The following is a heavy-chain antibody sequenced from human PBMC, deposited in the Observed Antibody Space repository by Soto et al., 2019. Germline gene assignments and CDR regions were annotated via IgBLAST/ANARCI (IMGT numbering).Heavy chain of an antibody. D-gene: IGHD2-15*01. CDR3: ARDRVGYCSGGSCYGWGDYYYYGMDV. V-gene: IGHV3-48*02. J-gene: IGHJ6*02. Sequence: EVQLLESGGGLVQPGGSLRLSCAASGFTFSSYAMSWVRQAPGKGLEWVSYISSSSSTIYYADSVKGRFTISRDNAKNSLYLQMNSLRDEDTAVYYCARDRVGYCSGGSCYGWGDYYYYGMDVWGQGTTVTVSS. CDR2: ISSSSSTI. CDR1: GFTFSSYA.